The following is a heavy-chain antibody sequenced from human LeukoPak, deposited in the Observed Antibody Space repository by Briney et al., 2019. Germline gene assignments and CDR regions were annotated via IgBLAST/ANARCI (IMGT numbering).Heavy chain of an antibody. D-gene: IGHD3-22*01. CDR2: ISWNSGSI. Sequence: PGGSLRLSCAASGFTFDDYAMHWVRQAPGKGLEWVSGISWNSGSIGYADSVKGRFTISRDNAKNSLYLQMNSLRAEDTALYYCAKDMVSASFYYFDYWGQGTLVTVSS. CDR3: AKDMVSASFYYFDY. V-gene: IGHV3-9*01. CDR1: GFTFDDYA. J-gene: IGHJ4*02.